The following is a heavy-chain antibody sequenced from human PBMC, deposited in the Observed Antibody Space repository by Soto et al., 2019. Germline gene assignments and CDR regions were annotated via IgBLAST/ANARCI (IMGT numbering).Heavy chain of an antibody. J-gene: IGHJ4*02. CDR3: ARGEGSGSNALGD. CDR2: IQGGGSI. V-gene: IGHV3-66*01. CDR1: GFTVSNNY. D-gene: IGHD3-10*01. Sequence: EVLLDESGGGFVQPGGSLRLSCAASGFTVSNNYMTWVRQAPGKGLEWVSVIQGGGSISYADSVMDRFTISRDSSKNTVFLDMNSLRPEDTGVYFCARGEGSGSNALGDWGQGTLVTVSS.